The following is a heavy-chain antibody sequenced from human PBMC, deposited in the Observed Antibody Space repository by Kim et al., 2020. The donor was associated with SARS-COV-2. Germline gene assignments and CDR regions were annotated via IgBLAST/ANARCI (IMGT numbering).Heavy chain of an antibody. CDR2: IWYDGSNK. D-gene: IGHD3-22*01. J-gene: IGHJ3*02. V-gene: IGHV3-33*06. CDR1: GFTFSSYG. Sequence: GGSLRLSCAASGFTFSSYGMHWVRQAPGKGLEWVAVIWYDGSNKYYADSVKGRFTISRDNSKNTLYLQMNSLRAEDTAVYYCAKDEYYDSSGYNDAFDIWGQGTMVTVSS. CDR3: AKDEYYDSSGYNDAFDI.